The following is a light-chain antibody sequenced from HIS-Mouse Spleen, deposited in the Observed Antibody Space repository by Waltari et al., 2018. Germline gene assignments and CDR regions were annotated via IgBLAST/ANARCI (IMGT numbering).Light chain of an antibody. J-gene: IGLJ2*01. CDR1: SSDVGGYNY. V-gene: IGLV2-8*01. CDR2: EVS. CDR3: SSYAGSNNLV. Sequence: QSALTQPPSASGSPGHSVTISCTGTSSDVGGYNYVPWYQQHPGKAPKLMIYEVSKRPSGVPDRFSGSKSGNTASLTVSGLQAEDEADYYCSSYAGSNNLVFGGGTKLTVL.